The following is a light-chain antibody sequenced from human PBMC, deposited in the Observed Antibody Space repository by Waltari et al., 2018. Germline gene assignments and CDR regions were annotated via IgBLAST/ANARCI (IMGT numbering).Light chain of an antibody. J-gene: IGLJ2*01. CDR3: QAWGTGGQI. CDR2: HNSDASH. Sequence: HLVLSQSPSASASLVHSLKTTCTLTSGHTDYAAASHPQQPGRGPRYLMKHNSDASHIRAYGIPDRFTASSSGAERYLTISSLQSDDEADYFCQAWGTGGQIFGGGTRLTVL. V-gene: IGLV4-69*01. CDR1: SGHTDYA.